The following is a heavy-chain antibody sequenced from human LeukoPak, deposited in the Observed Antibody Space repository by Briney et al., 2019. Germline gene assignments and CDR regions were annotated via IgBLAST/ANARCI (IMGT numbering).Heavy chain of an antibody. CDR2: ISGSGGST. D-gene: IGHD5-24*01. J-gene: IGHJ4*02. CDR1: GFTFSSYA. CDR3: AKAHKRWLQAYYFDY. V-gene: IGHV3-23*01. Sequence: GGSLRLSCAASGFTFSSYAMSWVRQAPGKGLEWVPAISGSGGSTYYADSVKGRFTISRDNSKNTLYLQMNSLRAEDTAVYYCAKAHKRWLQAYYFDYWGQGTLVTVSS.